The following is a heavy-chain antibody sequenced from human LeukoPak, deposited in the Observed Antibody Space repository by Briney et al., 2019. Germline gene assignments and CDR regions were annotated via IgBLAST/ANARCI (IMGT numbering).Heavy chain of an antibody. CDR2: INSDGSTT. CDR3: ARSALDY. Sequence: GGSLRLSCATSGFTFSSYWMHWVRQAPGKGLVWVSLINSDGSTTSYADSVKGRFTISRDNAKNTLYLQMNSLRVEDTAVYYCARSALDYWGQGTLVTVSS. J-gene: IGHJ4*02. V-gene: IGHV3-74*01. D-gene: IGHD3-3*02. CDR1: GFTFSSYW.